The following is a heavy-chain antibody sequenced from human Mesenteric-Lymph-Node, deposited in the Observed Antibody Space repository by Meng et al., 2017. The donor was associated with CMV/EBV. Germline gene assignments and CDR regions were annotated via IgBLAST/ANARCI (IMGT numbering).Heavy chain of an antibody. J-gene: IGHJ5*02. V-gene: IGHV4-34*01. CDR1: GWSFSGYD. CDR3: ARGIRWFDP. CDR2: INHSGST. Sequence: QVQLQQWGAGLLKPSETLSLTCAVYGWSFSGYDCSWIRQPPGKGLEWIGGINHSGSTNYNPSLKSRVTISVDTSKNQFSLKLSSVTAADTAVYYCARGIRWFDPWGQGTLVTVSS.